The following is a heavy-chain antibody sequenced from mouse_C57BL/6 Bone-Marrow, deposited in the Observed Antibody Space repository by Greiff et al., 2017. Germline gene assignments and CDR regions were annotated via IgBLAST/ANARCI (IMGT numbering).Heavy chain of an antibody. CDR2: IDPYDSYT. D-gene: IGHD2-3*01. CDR3: ARDGGYWPFAF. Sequence: QVQLQQSGAELVKPGASVKLSCKASGYTFTSYWMQWVKQRPGQGLEWIGEIDPYDSYTNYNQKFKGKATLTVDTSSSTAYMQLSSLTSEDSAVYYCARDGGYWPFAFWGKGTLVTVSA. J-gene: IGHJ3*01. V-gene: IGHV1-50*01. CDR1: GYTFTSYW.